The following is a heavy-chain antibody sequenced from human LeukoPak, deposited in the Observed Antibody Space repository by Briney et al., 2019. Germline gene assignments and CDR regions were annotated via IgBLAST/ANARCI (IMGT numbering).Heavy chain of an antibody. CDR2: ISYDGGSK. V-gene: IGHV3-30*18. CDR3: AKGYFYESSGYPFDY. CDR1: GFTFSSYG. Sequence: GRSLRLSCAASGFTFSSYGMQWVRQAPGKGLEWVAVISYDGGSKYYADSVKGRFTISRDNSKNTLYLQMSSLRSEDTAVYHCAKGYFYESSGYPFDYWGQGTLVTVSS. D-gene: IGHD3-22*01. J-gene: IGHJ4*02.